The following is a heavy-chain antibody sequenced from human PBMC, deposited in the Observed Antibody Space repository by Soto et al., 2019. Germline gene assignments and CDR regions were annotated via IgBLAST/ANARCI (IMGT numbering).Heavy chain of an antibody. CDR1: GFTFSSYS. CDR2: ISSSSSTI. J-gene: IGHJ6*03. V-gene: IGHV3-48*01. CDR3: AALDIVVVPAAMDYYYYYMDV. Sequence: EVQLVESGGGLVQPGGSLRLSCAASGFTFSSYSMNWVRQAPGKGLEWVSYISSSSSTIYYADSVKGRFTISRDKAKNPLYLQMNSLRAEHTAVYYCAALDIVVVPAAMDYYYYYMDVWGKGTTVTVSS. D-gene: IGHD2-2*01.